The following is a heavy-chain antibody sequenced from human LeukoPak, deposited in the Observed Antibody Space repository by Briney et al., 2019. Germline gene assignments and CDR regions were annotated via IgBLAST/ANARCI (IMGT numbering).Heavy chain of an antibody. D-gene: IGHD6-13*01. CDR2: ISGSGGST. CDR3: ARDPYSRSWSYGMDV. J-gene: IGHJ6*02. Sequence: PGVSLTLSCAASGFTFSSYAMSWLRQARGKGLEWVSSISGSGGSTYYADSVKGRFTISRDNSKNTLYLQMNSLRAEDTAVYYCARDPYSRSWSYGMDVWGQGTTVTVSS. V-gene: IGHV3-23*01. CDR1: GFTFSSYA.